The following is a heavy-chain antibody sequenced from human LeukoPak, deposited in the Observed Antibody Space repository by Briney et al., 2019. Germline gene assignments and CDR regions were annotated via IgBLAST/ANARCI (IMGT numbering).Heavy chain of an antibody. CDR3: AKGDSYYDFCMDV. Sequence: GGSLRLSCAASGFTFRSFAMSWVRLAPGKGLEWVSSISGSGARTYYADSVKGRFTISRDNSKNTLYLQMNSLRAEDTAVYYCAKGDSYYDFCMDVWGQGTTVTVSS. CDR2: ISGSGART. J-gene: IGHJ6*02. CDR1: GFTFRSFA. V-gene: IGHV3-23*01. D-gene: IGHD3-3*01.